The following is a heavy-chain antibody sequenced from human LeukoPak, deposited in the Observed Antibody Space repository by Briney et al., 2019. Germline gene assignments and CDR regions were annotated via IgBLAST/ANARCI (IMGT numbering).Heavy chain of an antibody. D-gene: IGHD5-12*01. CDR2: IYCSGST. CDR1: GGSISSGGYY. Sequence: SETLSLTCTVSGGSISSGGYYWSWIRQHPGKGLEWIGYIYCSGSTYYNPSLKSRVTISVDTSKNQFSLELSSVTAADTAVYYCARDRTLVATSGMDVWGQGTTVTVSS. CDR3: ARDRTLVATSGMDV. J-gene: IGHJ6*02. V-gene: IGHV4-31*03.